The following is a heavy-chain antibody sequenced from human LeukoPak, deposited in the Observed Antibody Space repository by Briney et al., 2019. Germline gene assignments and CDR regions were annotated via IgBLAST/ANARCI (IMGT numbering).Heavy chain of an antibody. Sequence: ASVKVSCKASGGTFSSYAISWVRQAPGQGLEWTGGIIPIFGTANYAQKFQGRVTITADKSTSTAYMELSSLRSEDTAVYYCARDRGDIVVVPAAIWFDPWGQGTLVTVSS. V-gene: IGHV1-69*06. CDR2: IIPIFGTA. J-gene: IGHJ5*02. CDR3: ARDRGDIVVVPAAIWFDP. D-gene: IGHD2-2*01. CDR1: GGTFSSYA.